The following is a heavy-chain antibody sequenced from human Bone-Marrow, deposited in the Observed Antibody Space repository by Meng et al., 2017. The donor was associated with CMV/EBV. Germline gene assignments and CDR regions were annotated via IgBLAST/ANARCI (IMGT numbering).Heavy chain of an antibody. J-gene: IGHJ3*01. D-gene: IGHD3-9*01. CDR2: IRSSGSDK. CDR3: VRDVAWSFAT. V-gene: IGHV3-30*02. Sequence: GESLKISCAASGFTFRSHGMHWVRQAPGKGLEWVAFIRSSGSDKYYVDSVKGRFSISRDNSKNTLHLQMNSLRVEDTALYYCVRDVAWSFATWGQG. CDR1: GFTFRSHG.